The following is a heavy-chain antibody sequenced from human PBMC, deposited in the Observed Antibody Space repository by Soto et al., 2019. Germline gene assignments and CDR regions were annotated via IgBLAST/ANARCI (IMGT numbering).Heavy chain of an antibody. CDR2: IYYSGST. CDR3: AMVRGVITYYFDY. D-gene: IGHD3-10*01. J-gene: IGHJ4*02. Sequence: PSETLSLTCTVSGGSISSSSYYWVWIRQPPGKGLEWIGSIYYSGSTYYNPSLKSRVTISVDTSKNQFSLKLSSVTAADTAVYYCAMVRGVITYYFDYWGQGTLVTVSS. CDR1: GGSISSSSYY. V-gene: IGHV4-39*01.